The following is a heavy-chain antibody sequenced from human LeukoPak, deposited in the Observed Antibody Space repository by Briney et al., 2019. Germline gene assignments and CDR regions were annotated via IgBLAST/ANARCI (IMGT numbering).Heavy chain of an antibody. V-gene: IGHV4-59*01. J-gene: IGHJ1*01. CDR3: ARTYSSRREAEYFQH. CDR1: GGSISSYY. Sequence: SETLSLTCTVSGGSISSYYWSWTRQPPGKGLEWIGYIYYSGSTNYNPSLKSRVTISVDTSKNQFSLKLSSVTAADTAVYYCARTYSSRREAEYFQHWGQGTLVTVSS. CDR2: IYYSGST. D-gene: IGHD6-13*01.